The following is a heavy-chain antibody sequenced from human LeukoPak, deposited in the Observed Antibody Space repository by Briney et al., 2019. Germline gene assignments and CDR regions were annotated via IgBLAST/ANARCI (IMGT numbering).Heavy chain of an antibody. CDR2: ISWNSGSI. V-gene: IGHV3-9*01. J-gene: IGHJ4*02. CDR1: GFTFDDYA. CDR3: ARDLSYYDSSGYLH. D-gene: IGHD3-22*01. Sequence: GRSLRLSCAASGFTFDDYAMHWVRQAPGKGLEWVSGISWNSGSIGYADSVKGRFTISRDNAKNSLYLQMNSLRAEDTAVYYCARDLSYYDSSGYLHWGQGTLVTVSS.